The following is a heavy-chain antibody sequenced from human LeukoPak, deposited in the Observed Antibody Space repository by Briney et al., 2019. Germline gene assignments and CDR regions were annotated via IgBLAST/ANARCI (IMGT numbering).Heavy chain of an antibody. CDR1: GGSISSYY. CDR2: IYYSGST. CDR3: AREPRFDAFDI. Sequence: SETLSLTCTVSGGSISSYYWSWLRQPPGKGLEGIGYIYYSGSTHYTPSLKSRVTISVDPSKNQFSLKLSSVTAADTAVYYCAREPRFDAFDIWGQGTMVTVSS. J-gene: IGHJ3*02. V-gene: IGHV4-59*01.